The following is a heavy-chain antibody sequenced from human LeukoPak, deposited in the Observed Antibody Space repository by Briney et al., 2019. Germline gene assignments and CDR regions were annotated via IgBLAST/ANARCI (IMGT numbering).Heavy chain of an antibody. Sequence: GGSLSLSCAASGFTFSSYAMSWVRQAPGKGLEWVSGVTSGGNIYYADSVKGRFTISRDNSKNTLHLQMNSLRAEDTAVYFCAKAGPFYFDYWGQGTLVTVSS. D-gene: IGHD3-10*01. CDR1: GFTFSSYA. CDR3: AKAGPFYFDY. V-gene: IGHV3-23*01. CDR2: VTSGGNI. J-gene: IGHJ4*02.